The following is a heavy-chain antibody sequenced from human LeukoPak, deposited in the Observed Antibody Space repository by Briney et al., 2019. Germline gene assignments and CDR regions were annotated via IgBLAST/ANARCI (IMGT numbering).Heavy chain of an antibody. CDR1: GDTFSNYA. CDR3: GRGPTPYYYDSSGYYSDWYFDL. D-gene: IGHD3-22*01. V-gene: IGHV1-69*01. CDR2: IIPIFGTV. Sequence: SVTVSCMASGDTFSNYAISWVRQAPGQGLEWMGGIIPIFGTVNYAQKFQGRVTITADESTSSAYMELSSLRSEDTAVYYCGRGPTPYYYDSSGYYSDWYFDLWGRGTLVTVSS. J-gene: IGHJ2*01.